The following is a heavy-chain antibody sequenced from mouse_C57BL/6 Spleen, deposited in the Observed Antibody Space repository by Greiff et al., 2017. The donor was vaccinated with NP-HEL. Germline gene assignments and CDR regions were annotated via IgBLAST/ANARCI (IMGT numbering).Heavy chain of an antibody. J-gene: IGHJ2*01. CDR2: ISYDGSN. CDR3: ARERGLLPFDY. V-gene: IGHV3-6*01. Sequence: EVKLMESGPGLVKPSQSLSLTCSVTGYSITSGYYWNWIRQFPGNKLEWMGYISYDGSNNYNPSLKNRISITRDTSKNQFFLKLNSVTTEDTATYYCARERGLLPFDYWGQGTTLIVSS. CDR1: GYSITSGYY. D-gene: IGHD2-3*01.